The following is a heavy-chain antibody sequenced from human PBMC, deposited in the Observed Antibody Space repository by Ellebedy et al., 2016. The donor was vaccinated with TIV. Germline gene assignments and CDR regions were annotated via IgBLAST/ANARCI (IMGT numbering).Heavy chain of an antibody. CDR2: ISANVGTT. CDR3: ARRSTDFAFDS. V-gene: IGHV3-23*01. D-gene: IGHD3/OR15-3a*01. CDR1: GFTFSTYH. J-gene: IGHJ4*02. Sequence: GESLKISCAASGFTFSTYHMNWVRQAPGKGLEWVSIISANVGTTYYADSVKGRFTISRDNSKNTLFLQMSSLRAEDTAVYFCARRSTDFAFDSWGQGTLVTVSS.